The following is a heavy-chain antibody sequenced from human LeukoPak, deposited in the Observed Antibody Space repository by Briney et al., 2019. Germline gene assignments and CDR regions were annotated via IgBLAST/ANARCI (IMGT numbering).Heavy chain of an antibody. CDR1: GFTFDDYA. V-gene: IGHV3-9*01. CDR3: ARDGDPGIAALDV. D-gene: IGHD6-13*01. CDR2: ISWNSGSI. Sequence: PGRSLRLSCAASGFTFDDYAMHWVRQAPGKGLEWVSGISWNSGSIGYADSVKGRFTISRDNAKNSLYLQMNSLRAEDTAVYYCARDGDPGIAALDVWGKGTTVTVSS. J-gene: IGHJ6*04.